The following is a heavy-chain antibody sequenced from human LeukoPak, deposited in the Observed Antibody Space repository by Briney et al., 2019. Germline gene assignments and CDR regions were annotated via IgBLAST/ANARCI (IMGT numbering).Heavy chain of an antibody. D-gene: IGHD6-6*01. V-gene: IGHV4-34*01. Sequence: SETLSLTCAVYGGSFSGYYWSWIRQPPGKGLEWIGEINHSGSTNYNPSLKSRVTISVDTSKNQFSLKLSSVTAADTAVYYYAREYSSSPTFDYWGQGTLVTVSS. CDR1: GGSFSGYY. CDR2: INHSGST. J-gene: IGHJ4*02. CDR3: AREYSSSPTFDY.